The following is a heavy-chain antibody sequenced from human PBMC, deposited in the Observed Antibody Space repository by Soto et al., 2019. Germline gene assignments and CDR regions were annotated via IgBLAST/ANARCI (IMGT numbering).Heavy chain of an antibody. CDR2: IYYSGST. CDR3: XXXXXXXXXGXDP. J-gene: IGHJ5*02. Sequence: QVQLQESGPGLVXXSQTLSLTCTVSGGSISSGDXYWSWIRQHPGKGLEWIGYIYYSGSTYYNPSLKSRVTISVDTSKNQFSLKLSSVTAAXXAXXXXXXXXXXXXXGXDPWGQGTLVTVSS. CDR1: GGSISSGDXY. V-gene: IGHV4-31*03.